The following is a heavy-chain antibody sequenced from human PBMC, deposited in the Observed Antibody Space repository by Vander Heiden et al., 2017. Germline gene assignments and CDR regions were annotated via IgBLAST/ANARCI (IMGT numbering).Heavy chain of an antibody. V-gene: IGHV3-23*01. CDR2: ISGSAFTT. Sequence: EVQMLESGGGLVQPGGSLRLSCATSGFAFTSYAMCWVRQAPGKGMEWVSTISGSAFTTYYTDSVKGRFTISRDNSKNTLYLQMNSLRAEDTALYYRAKGGYRYGFDFWGHGTLVTVSS. CDR3: AKGGYRYGFDF. J-gene: IGHJ4*01. D-gene: IGHD5-18*01. CDR1: GFAFTSYA.